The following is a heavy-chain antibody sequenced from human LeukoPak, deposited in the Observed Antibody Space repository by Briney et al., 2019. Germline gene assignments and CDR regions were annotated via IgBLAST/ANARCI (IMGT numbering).Heavy chain of an antibody. CDR1: RFTFSSYA. CDR2: ISGSGGST. Sequence: GGSLRLSCAASRFTFSSYAMNWVRQAPGKGLEWVSAISGSGGSTYYADSVKGRFTISRDNSKNTLYLQMNSLRAEDTAVYYCAKQDDFWSGYYDWFDPWGQGTLVTVSS. CDR3: AKQDDFWSGYYDWFDP. J-gene: IGHJ5*02. D-gene: IGHD3-3*01. V-gene: IGHV3-23*01.